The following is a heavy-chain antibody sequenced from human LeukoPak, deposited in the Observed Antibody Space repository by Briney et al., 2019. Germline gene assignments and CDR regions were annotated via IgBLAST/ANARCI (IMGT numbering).Heavy chain of an antibody. J-gene: IGHJ5*02. Sequence: SETLSLTCTVSGGSISSGGYYWSWIRQHPGKGLEWIGYIYYSGSTYYNPSLKSRVTISVDTSKNQFSLKLSSVTAADTAVYYCARSLRYCSGGSCNWFDPWGQGTLVTVSS. CDR3: ARSLRYCSGGSCNWFDP. CDR1: GGSISSGGYY. V-gene: IGHV4-31*03. CDR2: IYYSGST. D-gene: IGHD2-15*01.